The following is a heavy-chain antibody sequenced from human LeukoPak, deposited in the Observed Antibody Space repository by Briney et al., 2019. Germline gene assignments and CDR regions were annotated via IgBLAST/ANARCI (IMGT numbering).Heavy chain of an antibody. Sequence: PSETLSLTCTVSGGSISSGGYYWSWIRQYPGKGLEWIGYIYYSGSTYYNPSLKSRVSISVDTSKNQFSLKLSSVTAADTAVYYCARTARYGGNSVDYWGQGTLVTVSS. CDR2: IYYSGST. D-gene: IGHD2-21*02. V-gene: IGHV4-31*03. CDR3: ARTARYGGNSVDY. J-gene: IGHJ4*02. CDR1: GGSISSGGYY.